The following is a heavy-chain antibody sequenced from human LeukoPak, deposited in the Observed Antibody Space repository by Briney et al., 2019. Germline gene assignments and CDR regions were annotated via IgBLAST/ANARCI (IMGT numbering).Heavy chain of an antibody. J-gene: IGHJ3*02. Sequence: ASVKVSCKASGYTFTSYGISWVRQAPGQGLEWMGWISVYNGNTKHPQKLRGRVTMTTDTSTSTAYMELRSLRSDDTAVYYCARGRMRVRGFRAAFDIWGQGTMVTVSS. D-gene: IGHD3-10*01. V-gene: IGHV1-18*01. CDR3: ARGRMRVRGFRAAFDI. CDR2: ISVYNGNT. CDR1: GYTFTSYG.